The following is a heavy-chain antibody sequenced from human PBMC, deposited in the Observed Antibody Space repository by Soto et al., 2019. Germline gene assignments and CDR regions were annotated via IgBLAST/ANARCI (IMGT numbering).Heavy chain of an antibody. D-gene: IGHD3-10*01. J-gene: IGHJ4*02. CDR1: GGSFSGYY. CDR3: ASFTMVRGALDY. CDR2: INHSGST. Sequence: QVQLQQWGAGLLKPSETLSLTCAVYGGSFSGYYWSWIRQPPGKGLEWIWEINHSGSTNYTTSLKSRVTISVDTTKNQFYLKLSSVTAADTAVYYCASFTMVRGALDYWGQGTLVTVSS. V-gene: IGHV4-34*01.